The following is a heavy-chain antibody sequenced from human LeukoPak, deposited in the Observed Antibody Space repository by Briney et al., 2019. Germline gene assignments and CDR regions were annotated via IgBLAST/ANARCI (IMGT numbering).Heavy chain of an antibody. V-gene: IGHV4-34*01. J-gene: IGHJ4*02. Sequence: SETLSLTCAVNGGPFSNYYWTWIRQPPGKGPDWIGEINHSGGTNYNPSLKSRVTISIDTSKSQSSLHLSSVTAADTAVYYCAHTNSWFRFFEHWGQGTLVTVSS. CDR1: GGPFSNYY. CDR2: INHSGGT. D-gene: IGHD3-10*01. CDR3: AHTNSWFRFFEH.